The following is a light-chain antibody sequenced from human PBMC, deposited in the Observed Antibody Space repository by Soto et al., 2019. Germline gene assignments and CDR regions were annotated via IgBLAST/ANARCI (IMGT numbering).Light chain of an antibody. V-gene: IGKV3-15*01. Sequence: EIVMTQSPADLSVSPGERANLSCRASQSVSSNLAWYQQKPGQGPRLLIYGASTRAPSIPARFSCSGSGTEFPLTMNRLQSEELGFYYCQQYHKWPPYTFGQGTMLEIK. CDR2: GAS. CDR3: QQYHKWPPYT. CDR1: QSVSSN. J-gene: IGKJ2*01.